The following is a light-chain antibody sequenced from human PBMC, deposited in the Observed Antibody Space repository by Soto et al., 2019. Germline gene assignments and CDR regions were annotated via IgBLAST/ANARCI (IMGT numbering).Light chain of an antibody. CDR2: WAS. J-gene: IGKJ1*01. Sequence: DIVITQSPDSLCVSLGDRSTINCKSSPRVLYSSNNKNYLAWYQQKPGQPPKLLIYWASTRESGVPDRFSGSGSGTDFTLTISSLQAEDVAVYYCQQYYSTPTFGQGTKVDI. CDR3: QQYYSTPT. V-gene: IGKV4-1*01. CDR1: PRVLYSSNNKNY.